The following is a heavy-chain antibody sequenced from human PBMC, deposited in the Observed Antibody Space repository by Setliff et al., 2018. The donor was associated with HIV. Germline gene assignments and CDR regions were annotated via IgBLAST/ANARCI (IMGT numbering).Heavy chain of an antibody. CDR1: GYSISSGYY. CDR3: ARVEWVNGPSVDY. CDR2: MYHSGST. V-gene: IGHV4-38-2*01. J-gene: IGHJ4*02. D-gene: IGHD1-26*01. Sequence: SETLSLTCAVSGYSISSGYYWGWIRQPPGKGLEWIGSMYHSGSTNYNPSLKSRVTISVDTSMNQFSLKATSMTAADTAVYYCARVEWVNGPSVDYWGQGTLVTVSS.